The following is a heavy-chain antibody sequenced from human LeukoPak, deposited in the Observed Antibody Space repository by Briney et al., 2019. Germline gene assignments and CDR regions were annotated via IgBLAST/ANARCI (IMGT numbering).Heavy chain of an antibody. Sequence: ASVKVSCKASGYTFTTHGIAWVRQAPGQGLEWMGWISAHNGNTNYAQSLQGRVTMPTDTSTNTAYIERRSLRSDDTAVYYCARDGYFDLWGRGTLVTVSS. CDR3: ARDGYFDL. V-gene: IGHV1-18*01. J-gene: IGHJ2*01. CDR2: ISAHNGNT. CDR1: GYTFTTHG.